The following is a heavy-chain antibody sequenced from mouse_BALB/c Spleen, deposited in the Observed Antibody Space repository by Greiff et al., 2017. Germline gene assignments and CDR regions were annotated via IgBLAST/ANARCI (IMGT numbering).Heavy chain of an antibody. D-gene: IGHD6-5*01. Sequence: VQLKESGPELEKPGASVKISCKASGYSFTGYNMNWVKQSNGKSLEWIGNIDPYYGGTSYNQKFKGKATLTVDKSSSTAYMQLKSLTSEDSAGYYCNAKDPYYAMDYWGQGTSVTVSS. J-gene: IGHJ4*01. CDR2: IDPYYGGT. CDR1: GYSFTGYN. CDR3: NAKDPYYAMDY. V-gene: IGHV1-39*01.